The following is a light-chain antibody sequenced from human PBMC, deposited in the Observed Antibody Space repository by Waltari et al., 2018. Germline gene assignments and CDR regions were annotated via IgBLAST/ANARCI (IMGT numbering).Light chain of an antibody. CDR3: QQYGSSPYT. CDR2: GAS. CDR1: QSVSSSY. V-gene: IGKV3-20*01. Sequence: EIVLTQSPGTLSLSPGERATLSCRASQSVSSSYLAWYQQTAGQAPRLLIYGASSRATGIPDRFRGSGSGTDFTLTISRLEPEDFEVYYCQQYGSSPYTFGQGTKLEIK. J-gene: IGKJ2*01.